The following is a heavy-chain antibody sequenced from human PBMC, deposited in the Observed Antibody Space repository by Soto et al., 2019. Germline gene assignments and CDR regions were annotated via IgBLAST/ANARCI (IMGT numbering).Heavy chain of an antibody. CDR3: VIGVRGAIYTSTDVFDI. Sequence: PSETLCLACTVSGGSISSSNYYWGWIRQPPGKGLEWIGSVYHSGSIYYNPSLKSRVNIFVDTPKNQFSLKLTSVIAADTAMYYCVIGVRGAIYTSTDVFDIWGHGTMVTVSS. D-gene: IGHD3-10*01. CDR2: VYHSGSI. V-gene: IGHV4-39*01. CDR1: GGSISSSNYY. J-gene: IGHJ3*02.